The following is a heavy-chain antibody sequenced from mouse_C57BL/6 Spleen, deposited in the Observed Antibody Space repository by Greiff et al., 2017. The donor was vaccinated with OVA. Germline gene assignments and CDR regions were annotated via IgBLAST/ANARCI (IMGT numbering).Heavy chain of an antibody. J-gene: IGHJ1*03. CDR2: IHPNSGST. CDR1: GYTFTSYW. D-gene: IGHD3-3*01. CDR3: ARGRDDWYFDV. Sequence: QVQLQQSGAELVKPGASVKLSCKASGYTFTSYWMHWVKQRPGQGLEWIGMIHPNSGSTNYNEKFKSKATLTVDKSSSTAYMQLSSLTSEDSAVYYCARGRDDWYFDVWGTGTTVTVSS. V-gene: IGHV1-64*01.